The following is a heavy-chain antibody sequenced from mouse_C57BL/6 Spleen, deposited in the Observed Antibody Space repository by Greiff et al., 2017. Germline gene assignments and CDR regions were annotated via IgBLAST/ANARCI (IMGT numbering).Heavy chain of an antibody. Sequence: QVQLQQSGPELVKPGASVKISCKASGYAFSSSWMNWVKQRPGKGLEWIGRIYPGDGDTNYNGKFKGKATLTADKSSSTAYMQLSSLTSEDSAVYFCARSDYGSQYYYAMDYWGQGTSVTVSS. CDR2: IYPGDGDT. J-gene: IGHJ4*01. D-gene: IGHD1-1*01. CDR1: GYAFSSSW. V-gene: IGHV1-82*01. CDR3: ARSDYGSQYYYAMDY.